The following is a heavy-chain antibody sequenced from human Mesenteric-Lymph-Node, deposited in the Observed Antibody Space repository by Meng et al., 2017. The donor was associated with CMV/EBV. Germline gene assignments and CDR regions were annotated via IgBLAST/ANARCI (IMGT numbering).Heavy chain of an antibody. D-gene: IGHD2-2*01. J-gene: IGHJ4*02. Sequence: GGSLRLSYAASGFTFSSYAMHWVRQAPGKGLEWVAVISYDGSNKYYADSVKGRFTISRDNSKNTLYLQMNSLRAEDTAVYYCARDLGIVVVPAAILDYWGQGTLVTVSS. CDR1: GFTFSSYA. CDR2: ISYDGSNK. V-gene: IGHV3-30*04. CDR3: ARDLGIVVVPAAILDY.